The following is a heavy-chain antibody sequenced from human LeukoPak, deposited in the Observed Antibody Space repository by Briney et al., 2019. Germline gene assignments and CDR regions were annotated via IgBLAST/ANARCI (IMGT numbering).Heavy chain of an antibody. CDR3: ARGYDSSGYYGDDFDY. J-gene: IGHJ4*02. D-gene: IGHD3-22*01. Sequence: SETLSLTCAVYGGSFSGYYWSWIRQPPGKGLEWIGEINHSGSTNYNPSLKSRVTRSVDTSKNQFSLKLSSVTAADTAVYYCARGYDSSGYYGDDFDYWGQGTLVTVSS. CDR1: GGSFSGYY. CDR2: INHSGST. V-gene: IGHV4-34*01.